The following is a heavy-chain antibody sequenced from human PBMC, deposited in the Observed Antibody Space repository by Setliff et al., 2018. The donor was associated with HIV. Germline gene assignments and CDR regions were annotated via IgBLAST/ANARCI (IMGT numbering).Heavy chain of an antibody. CDR2: ICNSGSS. CDR1: GASISSSNSY. CDR3: ARHRDPPGTSWIYYYYYMDL. Sequence: SETLSLTCTVYGASISSSNSYWAWIRQPPGKRLEWLASICNSGSSSYNPSLSSRLTVSVDTSKNHVSLRLSSVTAADTGVYYCARHRDPPGTSWIYYYYYMDLWGAGTTVTVSS. D-gene: IGHD6-13*01. J-gene: IGHJ6*03. V-gene: IGHV4-39*01.